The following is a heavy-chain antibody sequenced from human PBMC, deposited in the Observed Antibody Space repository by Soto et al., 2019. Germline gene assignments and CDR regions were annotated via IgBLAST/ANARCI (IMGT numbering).Heavy chain of an antibody. Sequence: GGSLRLSCAASGFTFTIYAMSWVRQAPGKGLEWVSTTSESGSSTYYADSVKGRFTISRDTSKNTLYLQMNSLRAEDTAIYYCAKLSSPGGYDSPLYYRGPGTLVTVSS. V-gene: IGHV3-23*01. J-gene: IGHJ4*02. D-gene: IGHD5-12*01. CDR2: TSESGSST. CDR1: GFTFTIYA. CDR3: AKLSSPGGYDSPLYY.